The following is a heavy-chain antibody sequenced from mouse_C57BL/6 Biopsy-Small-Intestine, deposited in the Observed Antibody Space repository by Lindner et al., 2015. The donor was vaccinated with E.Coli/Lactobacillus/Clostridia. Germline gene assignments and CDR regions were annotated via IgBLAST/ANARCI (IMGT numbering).Heavy chain of an antibody. V-gene: IGHV2-6*01. Sequence: VQLQESGPGLVAPSQSLSITCTVSGFSLTSFGVDWVRQSPGKGLEWLGVIWGVGSTNYNSALKSRLSISKDNSKSQVFLKMNSLQTDDTAMYYCTCAGGDGSFAYWGQGTLVTVST. J-gene: IGHJ3*01. CDR2: IWGVGST. CDR1: GFSLTSFG. D-gene: IGHD2-3*01. CDR3: TCAGGDGSFAY.